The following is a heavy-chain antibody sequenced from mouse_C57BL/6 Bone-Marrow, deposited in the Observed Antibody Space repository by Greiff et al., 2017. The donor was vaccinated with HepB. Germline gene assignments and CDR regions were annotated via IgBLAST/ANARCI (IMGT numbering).Heavy chain of an antibody. V-gene: IGHV14-1*01. CDR3: TTTIATVPHFDY. CDR2: IDPEDGDT. J-gene: IGHJ2*01. Sequence: VQLQESGAELVRPGASVKLSCTASGFNITDYYMHWVKQRPEQGLEWIGRIDPEDGDTEYAPKFQGKATMTADTSSNTAYLQLSSLTSEDTAVYYCTTTIATVPHFDYWGQGTTLTVSS. D-gene: IGHD1-1*01. CDR1: GFNITDYY.